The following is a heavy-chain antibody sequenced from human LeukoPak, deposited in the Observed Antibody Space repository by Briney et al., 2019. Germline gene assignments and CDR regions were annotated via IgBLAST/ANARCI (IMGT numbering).Heavy chain of an antibody. CDR1: GGSISSYY. D-gene: IGHD3-16*01. J-gene: IGHJ4*02. Sequence: SETLSLTCTVSGGSISSYYWSWIRQPPGKGLEWIGYIYYSGSTNYNPSLKSRVTISVDTSKNQFSLKLSSVTAADTAVYYCARVGAHISFDYWGQGTLVTVSS. CDR2: IYYSGST. CDR3: ARVGAHISFDY. V-gene: IGHV4-59*01.